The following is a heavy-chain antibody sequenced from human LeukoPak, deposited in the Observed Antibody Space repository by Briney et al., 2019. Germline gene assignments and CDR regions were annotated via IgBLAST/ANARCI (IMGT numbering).Heavy chain of an antibody. V-gene: IGHV4-61*01. D-gene: IGHD1-26*01. CDR1: GASFSSASY. Sequence: SETLSLTCTVSGASFSSASYWTWIRQPPGKGVEWIAHIYNGVNTNHNPSLKSRVTISVDTSKNQFSLRLNSVTAADTAVYYCARSRAFNSGAFDPWGQGSLVTVSS. J-gene: IGHJ5*02. CDR2: IYNGVNT. CDR3: ARSRAFNSGAFDP.